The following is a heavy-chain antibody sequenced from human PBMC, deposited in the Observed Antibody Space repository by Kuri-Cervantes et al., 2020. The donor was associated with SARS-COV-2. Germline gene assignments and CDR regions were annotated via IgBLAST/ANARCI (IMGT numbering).Heavy chain of an antibody. J-gene: IGHJ3*02. V-gene: IGHV3-30*18. D-gene: IGHD1-26*01. Sequence: RLYCAASGFPFSNFGMHWVRQAPGKGLEWVAIISYDTTNKYYADSVKGRFTISRDNSKNTLYLQMNSLRAEDTAVYYCAKDIVGATYDAFDIWGQVTMVTVSS. CDR3: AKDIVGATYDAFDI. CDR1: GFPFSNFG. CDR2: ISYDTTNK.